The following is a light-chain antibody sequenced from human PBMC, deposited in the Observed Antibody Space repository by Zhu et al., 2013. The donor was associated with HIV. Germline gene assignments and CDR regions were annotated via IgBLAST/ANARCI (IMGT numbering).Light chain of an antibody. CDR3: ASWDDSLSGWV. Sequence: QSVVTQPPSASGTPGQRVTISCSGSRSNIGSNPVNWYQQLPGTAPKLLIYTNNQRPSGVPDRFSGSKSGTSASLAISGLQSDDEADYYCASWDDSLSGWVFGGGTKLTVL. CDR1: RSNIGSNP. V-gene: IGLV1-44*01. J-gene: IGLJ3*02. CDR2: TNN.